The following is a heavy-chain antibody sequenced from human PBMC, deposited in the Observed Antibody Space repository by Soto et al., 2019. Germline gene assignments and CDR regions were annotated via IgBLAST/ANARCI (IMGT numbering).Heavy chain of an antibody. Sequence: ASVKVSSKAPGYTFTDNYLHWLRQALGQGLARMGWINPKKGDTDLAQKFQGRVTMTRDSAISTAYMELSRLKSDDTAVYYWARAYYVSGCPQIWGQGTLVAVSS. J-gene: IGHJ4*02. D-gene: IGHD3-10*01. CDR2: INPKKGDT. CDR3: ARAYYVSGCPQI. CDR1: GYTFTDNY. V-gene: IGHV1-2*02.